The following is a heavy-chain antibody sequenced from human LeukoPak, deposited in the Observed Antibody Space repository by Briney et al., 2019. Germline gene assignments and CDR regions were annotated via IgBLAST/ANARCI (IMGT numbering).Heavy chain of an antibody. V-gene: IGHV3-20*04. Sequence: PGGSLRLSCAASGFNFDEYGMIWVRHGLGKGLEWVSGINWNGDSTGCADSVKGRFTISRDNAKNSLYLQMNSLRAEDTALYYCARGGRGSWGQGTPVTVSS. D-gene: IGHD5-12*01. CDR2: INWNGDST. CDR1: GFNFDEYG. CDR3: ARGGRGS. J-gene: IGHJ4*02.